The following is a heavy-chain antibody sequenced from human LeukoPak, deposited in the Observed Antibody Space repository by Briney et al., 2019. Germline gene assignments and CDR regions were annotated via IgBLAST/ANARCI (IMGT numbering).Heavy chain of an antibody. D-gene: IGHD2-2*01. CDR3: ARDNPYAYCSSTSCPNWFDP. V-gene: IGHV4-39*07. CDR1: GGSISSSSYY. CDR2: IYYSGST. J-gene: IGHJ5*02. Sequence: PSETLSLTCTVSGGSISSSSYYWGWIRQPPGTGLEWIGSIYYSGSTYYNPSLKSRVTISVDTSKNQFSLKLSSVTAADTAVYYCARDNPYAYCSSTSCPNWFDPWGQGTLVTVSS.